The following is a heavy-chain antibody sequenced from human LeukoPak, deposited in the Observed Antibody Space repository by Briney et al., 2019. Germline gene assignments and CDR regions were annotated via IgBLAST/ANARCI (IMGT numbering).Heavy chain of an antibody. CDR1: GFTVSSNY. V-gene: IGHV3-53*01. CDR2: IYSGGST. CDR3: ARVGTYSSSWTYYYYYGMDV. D-gene: IGHD6-13*01. J-gene: IGHJ6*02. Sequence: GGSLRLSCAASGFTVSSNYMSWVRQAPGKGLEWVSVIYSGGSTYYADSVKGRFTISRDNSKNTLYLQMNSLRAEDTAVYYCARVGTYSSSWTYYYYYGMDVWGQGTTVTVSS.